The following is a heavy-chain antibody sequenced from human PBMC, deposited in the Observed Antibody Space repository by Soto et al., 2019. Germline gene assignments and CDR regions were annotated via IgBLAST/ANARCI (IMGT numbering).Heavy chain of an antibody. J-gene: IGHJ4*02. CDR3: ARDPPWAAARF. D-gene: IGHD6-13*01. Sequence: GGSLRLSCAASGFTFSDYYMNWIRQAPGKGLEWVSYISGSGSTIYYADSVKGRFTISRDNAKNSLYLQMNSLGGEDTAVYYCARDPPWAAARFWGQGTLVTVSS. V-gene: IGHV3-11*01. CDR1: GFTFSDYY. CDR2: ISGSGSTI.